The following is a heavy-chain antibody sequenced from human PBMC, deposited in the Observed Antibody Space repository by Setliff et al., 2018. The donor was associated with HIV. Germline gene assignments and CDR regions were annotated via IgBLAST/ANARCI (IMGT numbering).Heavy chain of an antibody. CDR1: GGSINSGEYY. CDR2: IYYTGDT. CDR3: ARWYTTGRGGFDP. V-gene: IGHV4-31*03. D-gene: IGHD6-25*01. J-gene: IGHJ5*02. Sequence: SETLSLTCTVSGGSINSGEYYWSWSRQRPGKGLEWIGYIYYTGDTYYNPPLKRRVTISIDTSKNQFSLRLSSVTAADTAVYYCARWYTTGRGGFDPWGQGTLVTVSS.